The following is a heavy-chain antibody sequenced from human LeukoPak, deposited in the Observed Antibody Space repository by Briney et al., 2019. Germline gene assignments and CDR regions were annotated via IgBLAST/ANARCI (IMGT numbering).Heavy chain of an antibody. CDR1: GLTFSSHW. J-gene: IGHJ4*02. CDR2: ITNDGSST. D-gene: IGHD1-14*01. V-gene: IGHV3-74*01. Sequence: PGGSLRLSCAASGLTFSSHWMHWVRQAPGKGLVWVSRITNDGSSTTYADSVKGPFTISRDNSKNTLYLQMHSLRPEDTAIYYCATTGSFVFDYWGQGTLVTVSS. CDR3: ATTGSFVFDY.